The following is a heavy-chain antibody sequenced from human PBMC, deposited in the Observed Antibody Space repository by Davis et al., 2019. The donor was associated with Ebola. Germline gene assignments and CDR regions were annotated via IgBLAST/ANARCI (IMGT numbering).Heavy chain of an antibody. J-gene: IGHJ4*02. CDR3: ARAQFPTTSDH. Sequence: ASVKVSCKASGYTFTSYGISWVRQAPGQGLEWLGWTNPHNGNTNYAQNVQGRVTMTTDTSTSTAYMEVGSLRSDDTAVYYCARAQFPTTSDHWGQGTLVTVSS. CDR2: TNPHNGNT. CDR1: GYTFTSYG. V-gene: IGHV1-18*04. D-gene: IGHD1-1*01.